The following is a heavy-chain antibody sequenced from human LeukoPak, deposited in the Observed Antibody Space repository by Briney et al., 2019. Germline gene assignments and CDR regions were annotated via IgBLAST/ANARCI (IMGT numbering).Heavy chain of an antibody. CDR1: GGSFSGYY. CDR3: ARTGYSSSYYKFRFDY. D-gene: IGHD6-13*01. V-gene: IGHV4-34*01. J-gene: IGHJ4*02. Sequence: SETLSHTCAVYGGSFSGYYWSWIRQPPGKGLEWIGSIYYSGSTYYNPSLKSRVIISVDTSKNQFSLKMSSVTAADTAVYYCARTGYSSSYYKFRFDYWGQGTLVTVSS. CDR2: IYYSGST.